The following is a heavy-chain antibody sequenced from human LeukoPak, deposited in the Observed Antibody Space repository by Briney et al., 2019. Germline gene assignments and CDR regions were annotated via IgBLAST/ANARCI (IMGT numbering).Heavy chain of an antibody. D-gene: IGHD6-19*01. Sequence: GGSLRLSCAASGFTFSSYSMNWVRQAPGKGLEWVSSISSSSSYIYYADSVKGRFTISRDNAKNSLYLQMNSLRAEDTAVYYCARVRRIAVAEYYFDYWGQGTLVTVSS. CDR1: GFTFSSYS. CDR2: ISSSSSYI. CDR3: ARVRRIAVAEYYFDY. V-gene: IGHV3-21*01. J-gene: IGHJ4*02.